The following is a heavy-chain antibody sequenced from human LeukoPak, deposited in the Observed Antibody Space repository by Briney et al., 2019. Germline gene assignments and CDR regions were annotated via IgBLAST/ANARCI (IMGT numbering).Heavy chain of an antibody. CDR2: ISGSGGST. CDR3: ARHSSTLYYYYYYGMDV. D-gene: IGHD6-13*01. J-gene: IGHJ6*02. Sequence: GGSLRLSCAASGFTFSSYAMSWVRQAPGKGLEWVSAISGSGGSTYYADSVKGRFTISRDNAKNSLYLQMNSLRAEDTAVYYCARHSSTLYYYYYYGMDVWGQGTTVTVSS. CDR1: GFTFSSYA. V-gene: IGHV3-23*01.